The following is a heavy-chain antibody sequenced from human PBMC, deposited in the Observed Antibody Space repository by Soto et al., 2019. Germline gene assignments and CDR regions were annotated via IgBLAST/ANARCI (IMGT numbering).Heavy chain of an antibody. D-gene: IGHD1-26*01. CDR2: MSYDGSNE. CDR3: AKDGSHNFDY. J-gene: IGHJ4*02. Sequence: QVQLVESGGGVVQPGRSLRLSCAASGFTFSHYAMHWVRQAAGKGLEWVALMSYDGSNEYYADSVKGRFTISRDNSKNTLYLQMNSLRAEDTAVYYCAKDGSHNFDYWGQGTLATVSS. V-gene: IGHV3-30*18. CDR1: GFTFSHYA.